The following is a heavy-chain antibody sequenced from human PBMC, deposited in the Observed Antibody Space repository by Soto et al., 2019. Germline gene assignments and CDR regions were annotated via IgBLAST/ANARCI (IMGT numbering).Heavy chain of an antibody. CDR2: ISGSGGST. J-gene: IGHJ4*02. V-gene: IGHV3-23*01. Sequence: AGSLRLSCAASGFTFSSYAVSWVRQAPGKGLEWVSAISGSGGSTYYADSVKGRFTISRDNSKNTLYLQMNSLRAEDTAVYYCARDIVGSYSHLASDYWGQGTLVTVSS. CDR1: GFTFSSYA. D-gene: IGHD1-26*01. CDR3: ARDIVGSYSHLASDY.